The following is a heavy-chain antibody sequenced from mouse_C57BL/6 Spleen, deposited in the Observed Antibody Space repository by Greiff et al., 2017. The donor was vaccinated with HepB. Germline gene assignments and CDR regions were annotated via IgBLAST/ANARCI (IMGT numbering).Heavy chain of an antibody. CDR1: GYSITSGYY. D-gene: IGHD1-1*01. CDR3: ARGEITYYFDY. Sequence: VQLQQSGPGLVKPSQSLSLTCSVTGYSITSGYYWNWIRQFPGNKLEWMGYISYDGSNNYNPSLKNRISITRDTSKNQFFLKLNSVTTEDTATYYCARGEITYYFDYWGQGTTLTVSS. V-gene: IGHV3-6*01. J-gene: IGHJ2*01. CDR2: ISYDGSN.